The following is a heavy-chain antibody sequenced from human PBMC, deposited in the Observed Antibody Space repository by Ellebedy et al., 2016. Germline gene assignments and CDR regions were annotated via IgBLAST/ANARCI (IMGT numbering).Heavy chain of an antibody. V-gene: IGHV3-53*01. CDR3: ARETGRTYCTGGSCYRAEDY. CDR2: LYSGGNT. CDR1: GFTVSSNY. D-gene: IGHD2-15*01. J-gene: IGHJ4*02. Sequence: GESLKISXAASGFTVSSNYMYWVRQAPGKGLEWVSILYSGGNTYYADSVKGRFSISRDTSKNTLYLQMNSLRVEDTAVYYCARETGRTYCTGGSCYRAEDYWGQGTLVTVSS.